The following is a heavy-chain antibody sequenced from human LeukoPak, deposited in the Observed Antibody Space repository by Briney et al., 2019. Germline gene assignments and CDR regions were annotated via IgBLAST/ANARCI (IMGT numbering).Heavy chain of an antibody. CDR2: IYYSGST. J-gene: IGHJ4*02. D-gene: IGHD5-24*01. Sequence: SETLSLTCTVSGGSITSSNSFWGWIRQPPGQGLEWIGYIYYSGSTSYNPSLMSRVTFSVDTSRNQFSLRLTSVTTADTAVYYCARVSSGCRRDGYNVVDYWGQGTLVTVSS. V-gene: IGHV4-61*01. CDR1: GGSITSSNSF. CDR3: ARVSSGCRRDGYNVVDY.